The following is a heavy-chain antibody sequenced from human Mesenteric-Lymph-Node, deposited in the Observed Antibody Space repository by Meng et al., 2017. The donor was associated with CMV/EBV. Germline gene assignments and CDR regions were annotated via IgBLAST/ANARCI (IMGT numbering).Heavy chain of an antibody. J-gene: IGHJ4*02. D-gene: IGHD5-24*01. Sequence: GESLKISCAASGFTFSSYWMSWVRQAPGKGLEWVANIKQDGSEKHYVDSVKGRFTISRDNAKNSLDLQMKSLRAEDTAVYYCARGRDGYNLPDYWGQGTLVTVSS. CDR2: IKQDGSEK. CDR1: GFTFSSYW. V-gene: IGHV3-7*01. CDR3: ARGRDGYNLPDY.